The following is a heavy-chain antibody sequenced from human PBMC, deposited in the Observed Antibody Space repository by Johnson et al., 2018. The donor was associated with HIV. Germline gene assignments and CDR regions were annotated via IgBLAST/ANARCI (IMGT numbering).Heavy chain of an antibody. CDR1: GLTFSSYG. Sequence: QVQLVESGGGVVQPGGSLRLSCAASGLTFSSYGMHWVRQAPGKGLEWVAFIRYDGSNKYYADSVKGRFTISRDNSKNTLYLQMNSLRAEDTAVYYCASQGAPAFDIWGQGIMVTVSS. CDR2: IRYDGSNK. CDR3: ASQGAPAFDI. V-gene: IGHV3-30*02. J-gene: IGHJ3*02.